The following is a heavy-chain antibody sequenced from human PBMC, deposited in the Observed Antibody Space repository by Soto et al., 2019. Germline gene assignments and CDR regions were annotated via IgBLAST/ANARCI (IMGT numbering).Heavy chain of an antibody. V-gene: IGHV3-7*01. Sequence: GGSLRLSCAASGFTFSSYWMSWVRQAPGKGLEWVANIKQDGSEKYYVDSVKGRFTISRDNAKNSLYLQMNSLRAEDTAVYYCARDPAMATNMDYYYGMDVWGQGTTVTVSS. CDR2: IKQDGSEK. CDR1: GFTFSSYW. D-gene: IGHD5-12*01. J-gene: IGHJ6*02. CDR3: ARDPAMATNMDYYYGMDV.